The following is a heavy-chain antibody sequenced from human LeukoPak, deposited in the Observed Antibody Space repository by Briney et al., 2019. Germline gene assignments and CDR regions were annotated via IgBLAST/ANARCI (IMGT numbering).Heavy chain of an antibody. CDR1: GFTFSSYA. CDR3: AKRGQTAVAGLGSFDC. V-gene: IGHV3-23*01. J-gene: IGHJ4*02. D-gene: IGHD6-19*01. CDR2: ISGCGGGT. Sequence: PGGSLRLSCAASGFTFSSYAMTWVRQAPGKGLEWVSLISGCGGGTHYADSVRGRFTISRDNSKNTLYLQMNSLRAEDTAVYYCAKRGQTAVAGLGSFDCWGQGTLVTVSS.